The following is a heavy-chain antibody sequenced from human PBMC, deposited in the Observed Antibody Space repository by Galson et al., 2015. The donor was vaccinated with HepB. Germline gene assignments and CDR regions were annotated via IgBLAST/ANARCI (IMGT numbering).Heavy chain of an antibody. CDR2: ISSNGGST. CDR3: ARDQLLYVGYLDY. Sequence: SLRLSCAASGFTFSSYAMHWVRQAPGKGLEYVSAISSNGGSTYYANSVKGRFTISRDNSKNTLYLQMGSLRAEDMAVYYCARDQLLYVGYLDYWGQGTLVTVSS. V-gene: IGHV3-64*01. CDR1: GFTFSSYA. D-gene: IGHD2-2*02. J-gene: IGHJ4*02.